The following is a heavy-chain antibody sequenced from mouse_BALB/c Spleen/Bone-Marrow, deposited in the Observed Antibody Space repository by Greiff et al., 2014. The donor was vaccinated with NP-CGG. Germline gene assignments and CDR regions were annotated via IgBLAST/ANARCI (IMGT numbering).Heavy chain of an antibody. Sequence: QVQLQQSGPELVRPGVSVKISCKGSGYTFTDYAMHWVKQSHAKSLEWIGVISTYSGNTNYNQKFKGKATMTEDKSSSTAYMELARLTSEDSAIYYCARSYYGNYYAMDYWGQGTSVTVSS. D-gene: IGHD2-10*01. CDR2: ISTYSGNT. CDR3: ARSYYGNYYAMDY. CDR1: GYTFTDYA. V-gene: IGHV1-67*01. J-gene: IGHJ4*01.